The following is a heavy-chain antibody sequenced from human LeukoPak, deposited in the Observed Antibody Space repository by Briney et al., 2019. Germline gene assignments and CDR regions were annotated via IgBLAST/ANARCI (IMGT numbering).Heavy chain of an antibody. CDR2: INSDGTMT. CDR3: ARGLAVAGNCMDV. Sequence: GGSLRLSCAASGFTFNSYWMHWVRQAPGKGLVWVSRINSDGTMTNYADSVKGRFTISRDNAKNTLHLQMNSLRAEDTAVYYCARGLAVAGNCMDVWGQGTTVTVSS. D-gene: IGHD6-19*01. J-gene: IGHJ6*02. V-gene: IGHV3-74*01. CDR1: GFTFNSYW.